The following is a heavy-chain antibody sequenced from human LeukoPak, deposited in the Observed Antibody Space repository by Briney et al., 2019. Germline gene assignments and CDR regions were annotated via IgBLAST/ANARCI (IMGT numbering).Heavy chain of an antibody. CDR3: ARAGLRTFDWFGNWFDP. J-gene: IGHJ5*02. Sequence: SETLSLTCTVSGGSISSYYWSWIRQPPGKGLEWIGSIYYSGSTYYNPSLKSRVTISVDTSKNQFSLKLSSVTAADTAVYYCARAGLRTFDWFGNWFDPWGQGTLVTVSS. V-gene: IGHV4-59*05. D-gene: IGHD3-9*01. CDR2: IYYSGST. CDR1: GGSISSYY.